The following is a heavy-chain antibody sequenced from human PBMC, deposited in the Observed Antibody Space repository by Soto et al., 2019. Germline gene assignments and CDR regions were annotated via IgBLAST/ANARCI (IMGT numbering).Heavy chain of an antibody. Sequence: QVQLVQSGAEVKKPGASVKVSCKASGYTFTIYGISWVRQAPGQGLEWMGWISAYNGNTNYAQKLQGRVTMTTDTSRSTGYMELRSLRCDGTAVYYCARGLGYCSSTSCYAADYYYYYMDVWGKGTTVTVSS. CDR3: ARGLGYCSSTSCYAADYYYYYMDV. CDR2: ISAYNGNT. J-gene: IGHJ6*03. V-gene: IGHV1-18*01. CDR1: GYTFTIYG. D-gene: IGHD2-2*01.